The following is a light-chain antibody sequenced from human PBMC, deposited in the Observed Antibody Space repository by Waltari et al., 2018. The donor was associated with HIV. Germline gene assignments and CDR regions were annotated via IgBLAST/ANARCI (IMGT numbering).Light chain of an antibody. V-gene: IGKV4-1*01. J-gene: IGKJ2*03. CDR2: WAS. CDR3: QQYYSTPYS. CDR1: QSVLYSSNNKNY. Sequence: DIVMTQSPDSLAVSLYERATITLKSRQSVLYSSNNKNYLAWYQQKPGQPPKLLIYWASTRESGVPDRFRGSGSGTDFTLTISSLQAEDVAVYYCQQYYSTPYSFGQGTKLEIK.